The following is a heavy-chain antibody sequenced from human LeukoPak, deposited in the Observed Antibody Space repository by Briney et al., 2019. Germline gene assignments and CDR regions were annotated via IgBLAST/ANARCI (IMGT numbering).Heavy chain of an antibody. Sequence: LRLSCAASGFTFSDYWMSWVRQPPGKGLEWIGEINHSGSTNYNPSLKSRVTISVDTSKNQFSLKLSSVTAADTAVYYCARGLGYDSSGYPNLYDYWGQGTLVTVSS. J-gene: IGHJ4*02. V-gene: IGHV4-34*01. CDR2: INHSGST. CDR3: ARGLGYDSSGYPNLYDY. CDR1: GFTFSDYW. D-gene: IGHD3-22*01.